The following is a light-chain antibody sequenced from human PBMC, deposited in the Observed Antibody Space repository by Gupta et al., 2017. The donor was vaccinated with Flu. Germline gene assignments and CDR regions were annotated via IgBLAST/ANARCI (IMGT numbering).Light chain of an antibody. CDR1: QSVSSY. V-gene: IGKV3-11*01. CDR2: DAS. Sequence: EIVLTQSPATLSLSPGERATLSCRASQSVSSYLAWYQQKPGQAPRLLIYDASNRATGIPARFSGSGSGTDXTLTISXLEPEDFAVYYCQQRSNWLSITFGXGTRLEIK. J-gene: IGKJ5*01. CDR3: QQRSNWLSIT.